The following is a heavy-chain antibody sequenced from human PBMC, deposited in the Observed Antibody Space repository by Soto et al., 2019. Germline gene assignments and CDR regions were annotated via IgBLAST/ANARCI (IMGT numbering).Heavy chain of an antibody. CDR2: VNWNGGST. V-gene: IGHV3-20*04. D-gene: IGHD1-26*01. CDR1: GFTFSSYA. Sequence: PGGSLRLSCAASGFTFSSYAMSWVRQAPGKGLEWVSGVNWNGGSTGYADSVKGRFTISRDNAKNSLYLQMNSLRAEDTAFYYCVRGASLNFDYWGQGTLVTVSS. J-gene: IGHJ4*02. CDR3: VRGASLNFDY.